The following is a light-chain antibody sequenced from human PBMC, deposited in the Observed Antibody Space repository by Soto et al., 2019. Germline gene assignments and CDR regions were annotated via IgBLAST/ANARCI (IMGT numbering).Light chain of an antibody. V-gene: IGLV2-14*01. Sequence: QSSLTQPASVSGSPGESITISCPGTSSDVGIYNYVSWYQQHPGKAPKLMIYDVSNRPSGVSNRFSGSKSGNTASLSISGLQAEDEADYYCSSYTSSTIYVFGTGTKVTVL. CDR2: DVS. CDR1: SSDVGIYNY. J-gene: IGLJ1*01. CDR3: SSYTSSTIYV.